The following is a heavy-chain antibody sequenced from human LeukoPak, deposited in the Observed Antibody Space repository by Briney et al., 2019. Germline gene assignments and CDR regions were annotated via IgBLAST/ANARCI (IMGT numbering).Heavy chain of an antibody. D-gene: IGHD2-2*01. Sequence: GASVKVSCKASGYIFSAYYMHWVRQAPGQGLEWMGWINPNSGGTNYAQKFQGRVTMTRDTSISTAYMELSRLRSDDTAVYYCARWGVVVPAAMARSINYYYYYYMDVWGKGTTVTVSS. CDR2: INPNSGGT. CDR3: ARWGVVVPAAMARSINYYYYYYMDV. CDR1: GYIFSAYY. J-gene: IGHJ6*03. V-gene: IGHV1-2*02.